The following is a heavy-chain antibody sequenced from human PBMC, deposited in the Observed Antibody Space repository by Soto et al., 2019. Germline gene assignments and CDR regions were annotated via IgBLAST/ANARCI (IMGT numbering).Heavy chain of an antibody. D-gene: IGHD6-19*01. CDR3: AKVGYSSGWYELYYFDY. Sequence: GSLRLSCAASGFTFSFYGMHWVRQAPGKGLEWLAVISYDEKNKFYADSVKGRFTISRDNSKNTLSLQMNSLRTEDTAVYYCAKVGYSSGWYELYYFDYWGQGTLVTVSS. J-gene: IGHJ4*02. CDR1: GFTFSFYG. V-gene: IGHV3-30*18. CDR2: ISYDEKNK.